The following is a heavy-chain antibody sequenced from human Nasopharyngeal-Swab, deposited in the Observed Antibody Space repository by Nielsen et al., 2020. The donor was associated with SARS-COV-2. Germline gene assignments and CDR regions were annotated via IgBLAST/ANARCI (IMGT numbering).Heavy chain of an antibody. CDR3: ARFYVRSGRYSGSDPEDY. V-gene: IGHV3-11*01. CDR1: GFTFSDYY. J-gene: IGHJ4*02. Sequence: GSLKISCAASGFTFSDYYMSWIRQAPGKGLEWVSYISSSGSTIYYADSVKGRFTISRDNAKNSLYLQMNSLRAEDTAVYYCARFYVRSGRYSGSDPEDYWGQGTLVTVSS. CDR2: ISSSGSTI. D-gene: IGHD1-26*01.